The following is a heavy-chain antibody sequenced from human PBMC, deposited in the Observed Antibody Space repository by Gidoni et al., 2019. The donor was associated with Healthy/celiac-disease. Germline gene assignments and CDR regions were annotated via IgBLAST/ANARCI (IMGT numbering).Heavy chain of an antibody. Sequence: QSGAEVKKPGASVKVSCKASGYTFTSYAMHWVRQAPGQRLEWMGWINAGNGNTKDSQKFQGRVTITRDTSASTAYMELSSLRSEDTAVYYCARTYDSSWGYFDYWGQGTLVTVSS. D-gene: IGHD3-22*01. CDR1: GYTFTSYA. CDR2: INAGNGNT. CDR3: ARTYDSSWGYFDY. V-gene: IGHV1-3*01. J-gene: IGHJ4*02.